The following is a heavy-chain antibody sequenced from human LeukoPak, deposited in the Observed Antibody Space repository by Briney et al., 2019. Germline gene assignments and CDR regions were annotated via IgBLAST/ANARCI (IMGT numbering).Heavy chain of an antibody. Sequence: PGGSLRLSCAASGFTVSSNYMSWVRQAPGKGLEWVSVIYSGGSTYYADSVKGRFTISRDNSKNTLYLQMNSLRAEDTAVYYCARDGTTYYDILTGSPGHYYYGMDVWGQGTTVTVSS. V-gene: IGHV3-66*01. J-gene: IGHJ6*02. CDR2: IYSGGST. D-gene: IGHD3-9*01. CDR1: GFTVSSNY. CDR3: ARDGTTYYDILTGSPGHYYYGMDV.